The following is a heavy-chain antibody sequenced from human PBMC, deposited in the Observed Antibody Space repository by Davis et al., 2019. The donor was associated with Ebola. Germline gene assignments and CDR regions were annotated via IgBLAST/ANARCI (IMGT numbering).Heavy chain of an antibody. Sequence: SETLSLTCAVYGGSFSGYYWSWIRQPPGKGLEWIGEINHSGSTNYNPSLKSRVTISVDTSKNQFSLKLSSVTAADTAVYYCARNRNYYGSGTHGYWGQGTLVTVSS. V-gene: IGHV4-34*01. CDR3: ARNRNYYGSGTHGY. D-gene: IGHD3-10*01. CDR2: INHSGST. CDR1: GGSFSGYY. J-gene: IGHJ4*02.